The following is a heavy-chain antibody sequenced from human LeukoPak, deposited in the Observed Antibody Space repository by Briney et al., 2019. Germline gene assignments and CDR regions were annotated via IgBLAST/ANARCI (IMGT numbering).Heavy chain of an antibody. D-gene: IGHD6-13*01. CDR3: AKAYGYSSSSNPDY. V-gene: IGHV3-23*01. J-gene: IGHJ4*02. CDR2: ISGSGGST. CDR1: GFTFSSYA. Sequence: GGSLRLSCAASGFTFSSYAMSWVRQAPGKGLEWVSAISGSGGSTYHADSVKGRFTISRDNSKNTLYLQMNSLRAEDTAVYYCAKAYGYSSSSNPDYWGQGTLVTVSS.